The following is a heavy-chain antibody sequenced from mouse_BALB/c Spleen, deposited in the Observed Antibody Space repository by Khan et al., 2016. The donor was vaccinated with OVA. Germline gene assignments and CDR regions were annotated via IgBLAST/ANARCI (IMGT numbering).Heavy chain of an antibody. J-gene: IGHJ3*01. V-gene: IGHV1-18*01. Sequence: EVQLQQSGPELVKPGASVKISCKTSGYTFSEYTMHWVKQNHGKSLEWIGGINPKNGGTTYNQKFKDKATLTVDMSSSTAYMELRSLTSEDSAVYYCARSIYYYGSSSSWFANWGQWTLVTVSA. CDR1: GYTFSEYT. D-gene: IGHD1-1*01. CDR3: ARSIYYYGSSSSWFAN. CDR2: INPKNGGT.